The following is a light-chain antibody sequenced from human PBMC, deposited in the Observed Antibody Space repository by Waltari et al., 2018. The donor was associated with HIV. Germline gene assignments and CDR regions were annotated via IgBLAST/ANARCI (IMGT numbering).Light chain of an antibody. Sequence: SYVLTQPPSVSVAPGQTARITCGGDKIGSKGVHWYQKKQSQAPVLVVYDDSDRPSGIPERFSGSSSWNTATLTISRVEAGDEADFYCQVWDSSTDLRVFGGGTKLTVL. CDR2: DDS. V-gene: IGLV3-21*02. J-gene: IGLJ2*01. CDR1: KIGSKG. CDR3: QVWDSSTDLRV.